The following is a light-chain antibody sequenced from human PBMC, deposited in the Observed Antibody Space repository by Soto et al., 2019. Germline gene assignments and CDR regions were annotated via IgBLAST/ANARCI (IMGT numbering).Light chain of an antibody. V-gene: IGKV3-20*01. CDR3: QQYGSSPPT. CDR1: QSVTNNY. J-gene: IGKJ1*01. Sequence: EIVLTQSPGTLSLSPRERATLSCRASQSVTNNYLAWYQRKPGQPPRLLIYGTSYRSTDIPRRFSGSGSGTDFTLTITSLEPEDFAVYYCQQYGSSPPTFGQGTKVEIK. CDR2: GTS.